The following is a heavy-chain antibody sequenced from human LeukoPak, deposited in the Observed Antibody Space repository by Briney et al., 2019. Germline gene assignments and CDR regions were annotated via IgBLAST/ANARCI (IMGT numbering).Heavy chain of an antibody. V-gene: IGHV3-66*01. J-gene: IGHJ4*02. Sequence: GGSLRLFCAASGFTVSSNYMNWVRQAPAKGLEWVSAIYSGGSTYYADSVKGRFTISRDNSKNTLYLQMNSLRAEDTAVYYCARDLSGIAGYTYGRGIDYWGQGTLVTVSS. CDR3: ARDLSGIAGYTYGRGIDY. CDR1: GFTVSSNY. CDR2: IYSGGST. D-gene: IGHD5-18*01.